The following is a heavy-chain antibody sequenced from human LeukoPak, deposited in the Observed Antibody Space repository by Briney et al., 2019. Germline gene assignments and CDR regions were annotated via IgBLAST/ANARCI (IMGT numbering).Heavy chain of an antibody. CDR2: IDPSDSYT. J-gene: IGHJ4*02. CDR1: GYSFTSYW. CDR3: ARPGIAVAGYYFDY. Sequence: VESLRISCKGSGYSFTSYWISLVRQMPGKGLEWVGRIDPSDSYTNYTPPFQGHVPISADKSISTAYLQWSSLKASDTAMYYCARPGIAVAGYYFDYWGQGTLVTVSS. V-gene: IGHV5-10-1*01. D-gene: IGHD6-19*01.